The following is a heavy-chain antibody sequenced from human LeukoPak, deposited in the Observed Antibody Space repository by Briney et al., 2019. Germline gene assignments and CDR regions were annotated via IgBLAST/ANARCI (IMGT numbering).Heavy chain of an antibody. Sequence: ASVKVSCKASGYTFTTYFMHWVRQAPGQGLQWMGIIGDRTGYAQKFQGRVTMTRNTSISTAYMELSSLRSEDTAVYYCARAAAAGPFYYYYYMDVWGKGTTVTISS. V-gene: IGHV1-46*01. CDR3: ARAAAAGPFYYYYYMDV. J-gene: IGHJ6*03. D-gene: IGHD6-13*01. CDR1: GYTFTTYF. CDR2: IGDRT.